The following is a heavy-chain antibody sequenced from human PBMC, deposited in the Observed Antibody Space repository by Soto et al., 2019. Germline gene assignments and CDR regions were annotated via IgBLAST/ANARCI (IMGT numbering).Heavy chain of an antibody. J-gene: IGHJ6*03. CDR3: ARTLDYMDV. CDR1: GDSISSYY. CDR2: IYYSGST. Sequence: SETLSLTCTVSGDSISSYYLSWIRQPPGKGLEWIGYIYYSGSTNYNPSLKSRVTISVDTSKNQFFLKLSSVTAADTAVYYCARTLDYMDVWGKGTTVTVSS. V-gene: IGHV4-59*01.